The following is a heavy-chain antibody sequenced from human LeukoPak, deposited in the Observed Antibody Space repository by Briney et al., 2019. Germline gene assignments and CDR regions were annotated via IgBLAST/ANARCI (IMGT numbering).Heavy chain of an antibody. J-gene: IGHJ4*02. V-gene: IGHV4-39*07. CDR1: GGSISSSSYY. CDR3: ARASRIAAAEDYFDY. D-gene: IGHD6-13*01. CDR2: IYYSGST. Sequence: SETLSLTCTVSGGSISSSSYYWGWIRQPPGKGLEWIGSIYYSGSTYYNPSLKSRVTISVDTSKNQFSLKLSSVTAADTAVYYCARASRIAAAEDYFDYWGQGTLVTVSS.